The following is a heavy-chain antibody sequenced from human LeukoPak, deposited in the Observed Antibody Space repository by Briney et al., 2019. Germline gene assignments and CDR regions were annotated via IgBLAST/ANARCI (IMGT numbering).Heavy chain of an antibody. V-gene: IGHV3-23*01. CDR1: GFTLSSYA. D-gene: IGHD3-16*02. J-gene: IGHJ4*02. CDR2: ISSSGGST. CDR3: ARSLSSRFSGPRRPYYFDS. Sequence: GGSLRLSCAASGFTLSSYAMSRVRQAPGKGLQWVSGISSSGGSTYYVDSVKGRFTISTDNSKNTLYLQMNSLRAEDTAVYYCARSLSSRFSGPRRPYYFDSWGQGTLVTVSS.